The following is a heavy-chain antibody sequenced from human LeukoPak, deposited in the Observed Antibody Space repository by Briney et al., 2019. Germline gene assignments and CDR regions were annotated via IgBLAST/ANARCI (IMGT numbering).Heavy chain of an antibody. Sequence: GGSLRLSCAASGFTFSSYGMNWVRQAPGKGLEWVAFIRYDGSNKSYADSVKGRFTISRDNSKNTLYLQMNSLRAEDTAVYYCARVTGSSGYKHYFDYWGQGTLVTVSS. CDR1: GFTFSSYG. J-gene: IGHJ4*02. CDR3: ARVTGSSGYKHYFDY. D-gene: IGHD3-22*01. CDR2: IRYDGSNK. V-gene: IGHV3-30*02.